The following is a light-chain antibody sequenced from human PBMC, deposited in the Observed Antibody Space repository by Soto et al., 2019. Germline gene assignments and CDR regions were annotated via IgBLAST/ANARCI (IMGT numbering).Light chain of an antibody. CDR1: TGSVTSIHY. CDR2: DTS. V-gene: IGLV7-46*01. J-gene: IGLJ2*01. Sequence: QTVVTQDPSLTVSPGGTVTLTCGSSTGSVTSIHYPYWFQQKPGQAPRTLIYDTSDRHSWTPVRFSGSLLGGKAALTLSGAQPEDEAEYYCLLHYSGDLVVIGGGTKLTVL. CDR3: LLHYSGDLVV.